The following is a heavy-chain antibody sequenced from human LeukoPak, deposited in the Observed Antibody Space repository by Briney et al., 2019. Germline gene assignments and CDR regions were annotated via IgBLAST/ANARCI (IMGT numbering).Heavy chain of an antibody. CDR2: IYSGGGT. D-gene: IGHD3-10*01. CDR1: GFTVNSNY. CDR3: AGAGKYTGSAFDI. V-gene: IGHV3-66*01. Sequence: PGGSLRLSCAASGFTVNSNYMSWVRQAPVKGLECVSVIYSGGGTYYVDSVKVRFTISRDNSNNTLYLQMNNLRAEDTAVYYCAGAGKYTGSAFDIWGQGTMVTVSS. J-gene: IGHJ3*02.